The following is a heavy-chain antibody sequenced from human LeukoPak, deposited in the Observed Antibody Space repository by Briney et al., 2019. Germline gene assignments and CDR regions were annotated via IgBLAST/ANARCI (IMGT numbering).Heavy chain of an antibody. CDR1: GYNFTTYH. CDR3: ARESRNTFYFAY. V-gene: IGHV1-46*01. D-gene: IGHD3-16*01. J-gene: IGHJ4*02. CDR2: ITDSGTQI. Sequence: ASVKVSCGACGYNFTTYHIHWVRQAHAQGRESIGIITDSGTQIYPKKFQARATMTRETPTTTVYMEVSSLRSEDTAVYYCARESRNTFYFAYWGAGTLVTVSS.